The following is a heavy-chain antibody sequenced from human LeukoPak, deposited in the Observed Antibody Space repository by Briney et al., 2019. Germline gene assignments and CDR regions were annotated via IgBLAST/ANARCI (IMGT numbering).Heavy chain of an antibody. CDR1: GYSFISYY. V-gene: IGHV1-46*01. CDR2: INPFDGDT. Sequence: ASVKVSCKTSGYSFISYYIHWVRQAPGQGLEWMGIINPFDGDTTYSQNLQGRVIMTGDTSTTTVYMELSSLTSDDTAVYYCERDTIVAAGAPSSFDIWGQGTMVTVSS. D-gene: IGHD6-13*01. J-gene: IGHJ3*02. CDR3: ERDTIVAAGAPSSFDI.